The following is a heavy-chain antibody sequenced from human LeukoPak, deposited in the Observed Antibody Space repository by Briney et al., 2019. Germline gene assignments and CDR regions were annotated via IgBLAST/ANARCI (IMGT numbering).Heavy chain of an antibody. J-gene: IGHJ5*02. Sequence: GGSLRLSCSASGFFFSSYSMHWVRQAPGKGLEYVSAISSDGGVTNYADSVQGRFTISRDNSKNTLYLQMSSLRSEDTAVYHCVKLGYKSSWYDHWGQGALVTVSS. CDR2: ISSDGGVT. V-gene: IGHV3-64D*06. CDR1: GFFFSSYS. CDR3: VKLGYKSSWYDH. D-gene: IGHD6-13*01.